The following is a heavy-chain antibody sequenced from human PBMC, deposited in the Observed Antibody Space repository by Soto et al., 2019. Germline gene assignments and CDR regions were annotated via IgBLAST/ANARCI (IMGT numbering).Heavy chain of an antibody. D-gene: IGHD3-10*01. V-gene: IGHV4-30-2*01. CDR1: GGSISSGGYS. Sequence: SETLSLTCAVSGGSISSGGYSWSWIRQPPGKGLEWIGYIYHSGSTYYNPSLKSRVTISVDRSKNQFSLKLSSVTAADTAVYYCARDKLRDPAGFDPWGQGTLVTVSS. CDR3: ARDKLRDPAGFDP. J-gene: IGHJ5*02. CDR2: IYHSGST.